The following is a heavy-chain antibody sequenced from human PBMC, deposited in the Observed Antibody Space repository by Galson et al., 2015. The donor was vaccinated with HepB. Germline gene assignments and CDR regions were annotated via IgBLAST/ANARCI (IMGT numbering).Heavy chain of an antibody. CDR2: IYPGDSDT. D-gene: IGHD1-26*01. Sequence: QSGAEVKKPGASLKISCKGSGYSFTSYWIGWVRQMPGKGLEWMGIIYPGDSDTRYSPSFQGQVTISADKSISTAYLQWSSLKASDTAMYYCARRSGLGGLYYDYGMDVWGQETTVTVSS. V-gene: IGHV5-51*01. CDR3: ARRSGLGGLYYDYGMDV. J-gene: IGHJ6*02. CDR1: GYSFTSYW.